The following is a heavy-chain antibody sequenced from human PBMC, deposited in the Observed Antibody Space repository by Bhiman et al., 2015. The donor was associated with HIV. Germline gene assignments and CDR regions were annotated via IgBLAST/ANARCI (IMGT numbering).Heavy chain of an antibody. Sequence: EVQLLESGGGLVQPGRSLRLSCVASGFTIDYYAMHWVRQAPGKGLEWVSGISWNSGSLGYADSVKGRFTISRNNAKRSLYLQIKSLRPEDTAFYYCAKDRREGWFGVDAFDVWGQGTTITVSS. V-gene: IGHV3-9*01. J-gene: IGHJ3*01. CDR3: AKDRREGWFGVDAFDV. CDR1: GFTIDYYA. D-gene: IGHD3-10*01. CDR2: ISWNSGSL.